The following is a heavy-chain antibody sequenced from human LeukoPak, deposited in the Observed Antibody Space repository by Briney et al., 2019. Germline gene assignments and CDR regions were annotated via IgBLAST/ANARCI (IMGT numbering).Heavy chain of an antibody. V-gene: IGHV3-23*01. CDR2: ISGSGGST. D-gene: IGHD3-22*01. CDR1: GFTFSSYG. CDR3: AKDGSMGTYYYDSSGYYSDY. J-gene: IGHJ4*02. Sequence: GGSLRLSCAASGFTFSSYGMSWVRQAPGKGLEWVSAISGSGGSTYYADSVKGRFTISRDNSKNTLYLQMNSLRAEDTVVYYCAKDGSMGTYYYDSSGYYSDYWGQGTLVTVSS.